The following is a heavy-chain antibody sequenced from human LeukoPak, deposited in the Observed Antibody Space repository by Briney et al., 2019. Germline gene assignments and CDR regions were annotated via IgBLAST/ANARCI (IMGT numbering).Heavy chain of an antibody. V-gene: IGHV3-21*01. CDR3: ASGLGWYLDY. Sequence: GGSLRLSCAASGFTFSNYAMNWVRQAPGKGLEWVSSISSSSSYIYYADSVKGRFTISRDNAKNSLYLQMNSLRAEDTAVYYCASGLGWYLDYWGQGTLVTVSS. J-gene: IGHJ4*02. CDR1: GFTFSNYA. CDR2: ISSSSSYI. D-gene: IGHD6-19*01.